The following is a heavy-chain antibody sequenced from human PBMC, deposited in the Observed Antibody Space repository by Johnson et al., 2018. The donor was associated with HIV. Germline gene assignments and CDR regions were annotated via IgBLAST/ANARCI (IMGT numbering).Heavy chain of an antibody. Sequence: QVQLVESGGGVVQPGRSLRLSCVASGFTFRSYGMHWVRQAPGKGLEWVAFVSYDGSNKYYADSVKGRFTISRDNSKNTLYLQMNSLRAEDTAVYYCARAGVVFSTASHDAFDIWGQGTMVTVSS. J-gene: IGHJ3*02. V-gene: IGHV3-30*03. CDR3: ARAGVVFSTASHDAFDI. D-gene: IGHD2-21*01. CDR1: GFTFRSYG. CDR2: VSYDGSNK.